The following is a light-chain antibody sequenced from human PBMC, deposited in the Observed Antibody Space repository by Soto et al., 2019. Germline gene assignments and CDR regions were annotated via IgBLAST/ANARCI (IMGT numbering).Light chain of an antibody. Sequence: QSALAQPASVSGSPGQSITISCTGTSSDIGSYNYISWYQQYPDKGPKLIIYGVTNRPSGVSNRFSGSKSGYTASLTISGLQAEDEAAYYCCSYTTTTTYVFGTGTKLTVL. CDR3: CSYTTTTTYV. V-gene: IGLV2-14*03. J-gene: IGLJ1*01. CDR2: GVT. CDR1: SSDIGSYNY.